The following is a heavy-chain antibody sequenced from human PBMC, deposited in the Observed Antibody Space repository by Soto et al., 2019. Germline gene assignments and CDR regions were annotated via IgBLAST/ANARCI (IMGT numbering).Heavy chain of an antibody. V-gene: IGHV4-34*01. CDR2: INHSGST. D-gene: IGHD6-13*01. J-gene: IGHJ5*02. Sequence: SETLSLTCAVYGGSFSGYYWSWIRQPPGKGLEWIGEINHSGSTNYNPSLKSRVTISVDTSKNQFSLKLSSVTAAGTAVYYCARRGGIAASNWFDPWGQGTLVTVSS. CDR3: ARRGGIAASNWFDP. CDR1: GGSFSGYY.